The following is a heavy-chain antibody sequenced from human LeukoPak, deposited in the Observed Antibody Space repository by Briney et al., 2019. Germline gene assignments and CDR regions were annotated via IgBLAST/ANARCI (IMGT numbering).Heavy chain of an antibody. CDR3: AKRGDCSGTCTYDY. Sequence: GGSLRLSCAASGFTFSNYATHWVRQAPGKGLEWVSIVGGSGVNTYYADSVKGRFTISRDNSKNTVYLQMNSLRAEDTAVYYCAKRGDCSGTCTYDYWGQGTLVTVSS. CDR2: VGGSGVNT. D-gene: IGHD2-2*01. CDR1: GFTFSNYA. J-gene: IGHJ4*02. V-gene: IGHV3-23*01.